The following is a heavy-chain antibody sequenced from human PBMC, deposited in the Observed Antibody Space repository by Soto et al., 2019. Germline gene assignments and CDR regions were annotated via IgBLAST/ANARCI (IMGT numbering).Heavy chain of an antibody. CDR3: ARGRGYSGQRRGWFDP. CDR1: GGSIRTFY. D-gene: IGHD5-12*01. Sequence: PPPESGPGLGEPSETLSLTCTVSGGSIRTFYWEWIRQPPRDGLGWIGDIYYSGRTNYNPSLKSRVAISVDMSKNQFSLNLSSVTPADTAVYYCARGRGYSGQRRGWFDPWGQGTLVTVSS. J-gene: IGHJ5*02. CDR2: IYYSGRT. V-gene: IGHV4-59*01.